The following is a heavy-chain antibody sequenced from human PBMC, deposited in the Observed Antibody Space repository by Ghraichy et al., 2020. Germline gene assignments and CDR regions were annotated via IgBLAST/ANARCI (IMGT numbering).Heavy chain of an antibody. CDR1: GYSFTSYD. V-gene: IGHV1-18*01. D-gene: IGHD1-7*01. CDR2: IRVADGRT. Sequence: ASVKVSCKASGYSFTSYDISWAREAPGQGLEWMGWIRVADGRTNYAQKFQSRVTVTTDTSTSTAYMELRSLSSDDTAVYYCARDWNYEFDYWGQGTLVTVSS. J-gene: IGHJ4*02. CDR3: ARDWNYEFDY.